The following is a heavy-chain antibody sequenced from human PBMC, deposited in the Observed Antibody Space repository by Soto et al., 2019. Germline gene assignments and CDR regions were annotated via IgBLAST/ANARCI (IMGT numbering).Heavy chain of an antibody. V-gene: IGHV3-23*01. CDR2: ITGSGGGT. Sequence: GGPLILSCVSSELTFSPYAMTLVSQAPGKGLEWVSSITGSGGGTYHAHSVKGRFTISRDNAKNTLYLQMNSLRAEDTAIYYCAKSSGWYVNNWLDPWGQGTLVTVSS. D-gene: IGHD6-19*01. CDR1: ELTFSPYA. J-gene: IGHJ5*02. CDR3: AKSSGWYVNNWLDP.